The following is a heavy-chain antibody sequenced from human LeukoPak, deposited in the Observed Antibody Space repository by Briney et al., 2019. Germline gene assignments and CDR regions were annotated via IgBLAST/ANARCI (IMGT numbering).Heavy chain of an antibody. Sequence: PSETLSLTCAVHGGSFSGYYWSWIRQPPGKGLEWIGEINHSGSTNYNPSLKSRVTISVDTSKNQFSLELSSVTAADTAVYYCARSHYYDSSGSQNNWFDPWGQGTLVTVSS. V-gene: IGHV4-34*01. D-gene: IGHD3-22*01. CDR1: GGSFSGYY. J-gene: IGHJ5*02. CDR2: INHSGST. CDR3: ARSHYYDSSGSQNNWFDP.